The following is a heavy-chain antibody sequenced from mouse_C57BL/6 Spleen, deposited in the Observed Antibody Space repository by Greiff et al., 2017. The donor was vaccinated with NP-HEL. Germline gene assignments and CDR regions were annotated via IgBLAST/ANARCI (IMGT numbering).Heavy chain of an antibody. J-gene: IGHJ2*01. D-gene: IGHD1-1*01. CDR3: ARDGVVATDY. CDR1: GYSITSGYY. Sequence: ESGPGLVKPSQSLSLTCSVTGYSITSGYYWNWIRQFPGNKLEWMGYISYDGSNNYNPSLKNRISITRDTSKNQFFLKLNSVTTEDTATYYCARDGVVATDYWGQGTTLTVSS. V-gene: IGHV3-6*01. CDR2: ISYDGSN.